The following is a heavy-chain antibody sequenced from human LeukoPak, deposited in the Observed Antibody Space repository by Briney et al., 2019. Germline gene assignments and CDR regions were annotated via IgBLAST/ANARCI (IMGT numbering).Heavy chain of an antibody. CDR2: ISSSSSYI. J-gene: IGHJ6*03. CDR1: GFTFSSYS. V-gene: IGHV3-21*01. CDR3: ASGIAAAGKVYYYYMDV. Sequence: GGSLRLSCAASGFTFSSYSMNWVRQAPGKGLEWVSSISSSSSYIYYADSVKGRFTISRDNAKNSLYLQMNSLRAEDTAVYYCASGIAAAGKVYYYYMDVWGKGTTVTISS. D-gene: IGHD6-13*01.